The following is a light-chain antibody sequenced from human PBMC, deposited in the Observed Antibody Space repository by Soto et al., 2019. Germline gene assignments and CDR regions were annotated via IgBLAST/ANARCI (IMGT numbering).Light chain of an antibody. J-gene: IGKJ4*01. CDR1: ESVSGNS. CDR3: QQYGSSPT. CDR2: GAS. Sequence: EIVLTQSPGTRSLSPGDRATLSCRASESVSGNSLAWYQHKPGQAPRLLIYGASRRATDIPDRYSGSGSGTDFTLTISRLEPEDFAVYSCQQYGSSPTFGGGTKVDIK. V-gene: IGKV3-20*01.